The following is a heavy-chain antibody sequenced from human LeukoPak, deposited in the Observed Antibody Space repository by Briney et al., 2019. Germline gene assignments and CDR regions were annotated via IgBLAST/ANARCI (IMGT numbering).Heavy chain of an antibody. D-gene: IGHD2-21*02. V-gene: IGHV1-8*01. J-gene: IGHJ4*02. CDR2: MNPNSGNT. Sequence: ASVKVSCKASGYTFTSYDINWVRQATGQGLEWMEWMNPNSGNTGYAQKFQGRVTMTRNTSISTAYMELSSLRSEDTAVYYCARARRDLGAFDYWGQGTLVTVSS. CDR3: ARARRDLGAFDY. CDR1: GYTFTSYD.